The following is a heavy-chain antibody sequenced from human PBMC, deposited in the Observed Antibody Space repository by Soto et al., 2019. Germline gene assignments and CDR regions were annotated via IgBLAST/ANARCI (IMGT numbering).Heavy chain of an antibody. J-gene: IGHJ3*02. CDR2: IWYDGSNK. V-gene: IGHV3-33*01. Sequence: QVQLVESGGDVVQPGRSLRLSCAASGFTFSSYGMHWVRQAPGQGLEWVAVIWYDGSNKYYADSVKGRFTISRDNSKNTLYLQMNSLRAEDTAVYYCARDPGDSSAFDIWGQGTMVTVSS. CDR3: ARDPGDSSAFDI. CDR1: GFTFSSYG. D-gene: IGHD3-22*01.